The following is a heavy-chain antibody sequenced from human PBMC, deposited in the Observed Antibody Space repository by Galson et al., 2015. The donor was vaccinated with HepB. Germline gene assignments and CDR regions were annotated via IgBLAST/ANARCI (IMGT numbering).Heavy chain of an antibody. D-gene: IGHD6-19*01. CDR1: GYIFSHHS. V-gene: IGHV1-18*01. CDR3: ARDPSNTSGRWVYLDY. CDR2: ISNYNGDT. J-gene: IGHJ4*02. Sequence: SCKASGYIFSHHSITWVRQAPGQGLEWVGWISNYNGDTNYDQKFQGRVTMTTDTPTTTAYMELRSLTSDDTAAYYCARDPSNTSGRWVYLDYWGQGTLVTVSS.